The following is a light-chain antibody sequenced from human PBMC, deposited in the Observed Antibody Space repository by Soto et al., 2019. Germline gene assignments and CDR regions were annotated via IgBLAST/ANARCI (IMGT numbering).Light chain of an antibody. CDR3: QHYGSSPPTLT. Sequence: EIVLTQSPGTLSLSPGERATLSCRAGQSVSSTFFAWYQQKPGQAPRLLIYDASTRATGTPDRFSGSGSGTDFSLIISRLEPEDFAVYYCQHYGSSPPTLTFGGGTKVEIK. V-gene: IGKV3-20*01. CDR1: QSVSSTF. J-gene: IGKJ4*01. CDR2: DAS.